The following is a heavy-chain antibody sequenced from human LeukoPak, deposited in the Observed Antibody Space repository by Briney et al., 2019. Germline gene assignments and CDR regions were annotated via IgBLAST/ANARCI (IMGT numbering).Heavy chain of an antibody. CDR2: ISYSSGSI. V-gene: IGHV3-23*01. J-gene: IGHJ4*02. CDR1: GFTLSNYA. Sequence: GGSLRLSCAASGFTLSNYAMSWVRQAPGKGPEWVAGISYSSGSIYYSDSVKGRFTISRDNSKNTLYLQMNSLRAEDTAVYYCAKEPMRKYFDYWGQGTLVIVSS. CDR3: AKEPMRKYFDY.